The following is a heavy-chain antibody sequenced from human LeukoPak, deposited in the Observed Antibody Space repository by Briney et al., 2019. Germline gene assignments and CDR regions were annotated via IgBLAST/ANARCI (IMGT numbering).Heavy chain of an antibody. CDR1: GFTFSSYA. CDR3: AKDLRPVYYYDSSGYYPLMSY. Sequence: GGSLRLSCAASGFTFSSYAMSWVRQAPGKGLEWVSAISGSGGSTYYADSVKGRSTISRDNSKNTRYLQMNSLRAEDPAVYYCAKDLRPVYYYDSSGYYPLMSYWGQGTLVTVSS. CDR2: ISGSGGST. V-gene: IGHV3-23*01. D-gene: IGHD3-22*01. J-gene: IGHJ4*02.